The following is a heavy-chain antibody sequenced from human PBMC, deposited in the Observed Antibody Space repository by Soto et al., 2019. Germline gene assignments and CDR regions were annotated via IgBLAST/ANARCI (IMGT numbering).Heavy chain of an antibody. CDR3: ARHFSVDYFHY. CDR1: GGSISSYY. Sequence: SETLDLTCTVSGGSISSYYWSWIRQHPGKGLEWIGYIYHSGSTYYNPSLKSRVNISVDTSKNHFSLKLRSVTAADTALYYCARHFSVDYFHYSCPAALVTVFS. J-gene: IGHJ4*02. CDR2: IYHSGST. V-gene: IGHV4-59*06.